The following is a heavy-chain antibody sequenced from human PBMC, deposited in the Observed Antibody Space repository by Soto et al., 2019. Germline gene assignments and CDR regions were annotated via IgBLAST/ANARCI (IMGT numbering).Heavy chain of an antibody. V-gene: IGHV4-59*01. CDR3: ARVTKGAFDI. D-gene: IGHD1-1*01. CDR1: GGSISSYY. J-gene: IGHJ3*02. Sequence: SETLSLTCTVSGGSISSYYWSWIRQPPGKGLEWIGYIYYSGSTNYNPSLKSRVTISVDTSKNQFSLKLSSVTAADTAVYYCARVTKGAFDIWGQGTMVTVSS. CDR2: IYYSGST.